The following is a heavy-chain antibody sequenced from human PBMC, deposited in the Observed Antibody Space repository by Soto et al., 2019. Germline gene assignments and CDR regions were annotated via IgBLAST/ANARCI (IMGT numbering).Heavy chain of an antibody. D-gene: IGHD7-27*01. J-gene: IGHJ3*02. Sequence: GGSLRLSCAASGFTFNNYALNWVRQAPGKGLEWVSSISGTGGSTFYAGSAKGRFTISRDNSKNTLFLQMTSLRAEDTAVYYCGKGNSKWGSGDAFDIWGQGTMVTVSS. CDR3: GKGNSKWGSGDAFDI. CDR2: ISGTGGST. CDR1: GFTFNNYA. V-gene: IGHV3-23*01.